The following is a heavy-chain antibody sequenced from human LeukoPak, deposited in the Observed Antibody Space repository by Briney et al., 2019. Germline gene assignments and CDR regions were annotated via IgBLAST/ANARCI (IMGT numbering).Heavy chain of an antibody. Sequence: SVKVSCKASGGTFSSYAISWVRQAPGQGLEWMGGIIPIFGTANYAQKFQGRVTITADKSTSTAYMELSSLRSEDTAVYYCAREERYSSGWTPIYDYWGQGTLVTVSS. CDR3: AREERYSSGWTPIYDY. J-gene: IGHJ4*02. CDR2: IIPIFGTA. CDR1: GGTFSSYA. D-gene: IGHD6-19*01. V-gene: IGHV1-69*06.